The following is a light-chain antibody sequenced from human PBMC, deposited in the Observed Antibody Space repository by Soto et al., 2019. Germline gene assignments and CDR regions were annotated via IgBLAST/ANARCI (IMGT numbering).Light chain of an antibody. CDR1: QSVSRSS. CDR2: GAS. CDR3: QQYGSSPWT. Sequence: EIVLTQAPGTLSLSPGDRATLSCRASQSVSRSSLAWYQQKPGQAPRLLIYGASSRATGIPDRFSGSGSGTDFTLTISRLEPEDFAVYYCQQYGSSPWTFGQGTKVEIK. J-gene: IGKJ1*01. V-gene: IGKV3-20*01.